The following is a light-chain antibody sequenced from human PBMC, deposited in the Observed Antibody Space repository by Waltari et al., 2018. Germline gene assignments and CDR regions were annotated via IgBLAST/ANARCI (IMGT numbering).Light chain of an antibody. Sequence: EIVLTQSPCTLSLSPGERATLSCRAIQSVSSSYVAWYQQKPGQAPRVLIHGASNRATGIPDMFSGSGSGTDFTLTISRLEPEDFAVYYCQQYGSSPWTFGQGTKVEIK. J-gene: IGKJ1*01. CDR3: QQYGSSPWT. CDR1: QSVSSSY. V-gene: IGKV3-20*01. CDR2: GAS.